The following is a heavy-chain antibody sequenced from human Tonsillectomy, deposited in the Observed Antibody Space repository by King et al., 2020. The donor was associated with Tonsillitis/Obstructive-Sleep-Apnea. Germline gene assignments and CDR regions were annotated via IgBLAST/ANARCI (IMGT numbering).Heavy chain of an antibody. D-gene: IGHD5-12*01. Sequence: VQLVQSGSELKKPGASVKVSCKASGYTITTYAWNWVRQAPGQGLEWMGWINTNTGNPTYARDFIGRFVFSWDTSVSTAYLQISSLEAEDTAVYYCARDSNGGYDGYDLDFWGQGTLVTVSS. J-gene: IGHJ4*02. CDR2: INTNTGNP. V-gene: IGHV7-4-1*02. CDR1: GYTITTYA. CDR3: ARDSNGGYDGYDLDF.